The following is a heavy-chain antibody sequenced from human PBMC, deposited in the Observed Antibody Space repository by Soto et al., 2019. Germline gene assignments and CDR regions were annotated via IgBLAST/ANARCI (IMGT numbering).Heavy chain of an antibody. CDR3: ASYLWGTYRYFHY. Sequence: GGSLRLSCAASGFTGSTSQMSWVRQAPGKGLEWVSVIFIGGTTQYAESVKGRFTISRDNSKNTLFLQMNTLRVEDTAIYFCASYLWGTYRYFHYWGQGTPVTVSS. CDR2: IFIGGTT. CDR1: GFTGSTSQ. J-gene: IGHJ4*02. V-gene: IGHV3-53*01. D-gene: IGHD3-16*02.